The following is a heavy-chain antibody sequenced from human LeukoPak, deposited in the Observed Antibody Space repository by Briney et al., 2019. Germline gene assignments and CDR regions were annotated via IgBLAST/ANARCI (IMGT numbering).Heavy chain of an antibody. J-gene: IGHJ4*02. CDR1: GGSISSYY. Sequence: SETLSLTCTVSGGSISSYYWSWIRQPPGKGLEWIGYIYYSGSTNYNPSLKSRVTISVDTSKNQFSLKLSSVTAADTAVYYCARGTGTGGGPKTYYFGYWGQGTLVTVSS. CDR3: ARGTGTGGGPKTYYFGY. V-gene: IGHV4-59*01. D-gene: IGHD3-16*01. CDR2: IYYSGST.